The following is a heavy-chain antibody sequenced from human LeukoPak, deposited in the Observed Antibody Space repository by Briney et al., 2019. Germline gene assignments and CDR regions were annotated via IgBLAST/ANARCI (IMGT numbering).Heavy chain of an antibody. Sequence: GGSLRLSCAASGFTVSSNYMSWVRQAPGKGLEWVSRINSDGSNTSYADSVKGRFTISRDNAKNTLYLQMNSLRAEDTAVYYCARPLYSSGWYEWFDPWGQGTLVTVSS. CDR3: ARPLYSSGWYEWFDP. J-gene: IGHJ5*02. CDR2: INSDGSNT. CDR1: GFTVSSNY. V-gene: IGHV3-74*01. D-gene: IGHD6-19*01.